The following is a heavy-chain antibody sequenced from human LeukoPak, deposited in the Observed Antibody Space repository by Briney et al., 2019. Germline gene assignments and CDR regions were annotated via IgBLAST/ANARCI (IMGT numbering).Heavy chain of an antibody. CDR2: ISGGGGST. CDR1: GFTFTSYS. J-gene: IGHJ4*02. V-gene: IGHV3-23*01. D-gene: IGHD2-8*01. Sequence: PGGSLRLSCAASGFTFTSYSMNWVRQAPGKGLEWVSTISGGGGSTYYADSVKGRFTISRDNSKNTLYLQMNSLRVEDTAVYYCAKAVTNSWSATEYWGQGTLVTVSS. CDR3: AKAVTNSWSATEY.